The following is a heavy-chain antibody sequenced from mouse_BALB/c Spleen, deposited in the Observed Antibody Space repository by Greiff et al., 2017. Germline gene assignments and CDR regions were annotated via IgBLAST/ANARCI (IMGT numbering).Heavy chain of an antibody. CDR1: GYSITSGYY. Sequence: DVQLQESGPGLVKPSQSLSLTCSVTGYSITSGYYWNWIRQFPGNKLEWMGYISYDGSNNYNPSLKNRISITRDTSKNQLFLKLNSVTTEDTATYYCARENYDYPFAYWGQGTLVTVSA. V-gene: IGHV3-6*02. CDR2: ISYDGSN. D-gene: IGHD2-4*01. CDR3: ARENYDYPFAY. J-gene: IGHJ3*01.